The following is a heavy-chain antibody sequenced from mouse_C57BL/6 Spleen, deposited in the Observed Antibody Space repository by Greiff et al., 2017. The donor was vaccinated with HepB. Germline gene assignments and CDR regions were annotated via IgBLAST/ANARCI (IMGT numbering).Heavy chain of an antibody. D-gene: IGHD2-4*01. CDR1: GYTFTDYY. J-gene: IGHJ2*01. Sequence: QVQLKESGAELVRPGASVKLSCKASGYTFTDYYINWVKQRPGQGLEWIARIYPGSGNTYYNEKFKGKATLTAEKSSSTAYMQLSSLTSEDSAVYFWAREGDYDGYFDYWGQGTTLTVSS. CDR2: IYPGSGNT. V-gene: IGHV1-76*01. CDR3: AREGDYDGYFDY.